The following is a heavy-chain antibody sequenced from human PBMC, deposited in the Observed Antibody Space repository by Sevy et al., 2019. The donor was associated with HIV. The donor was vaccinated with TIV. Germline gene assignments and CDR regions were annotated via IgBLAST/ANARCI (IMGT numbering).Heavy chain of an antibody. V-gene: IGHV4-59*01. CDR3: ARDLWSGYSNSYNGFDP. D-gene: IGHD3-3*01. J-gene: IGHJ5*02. CDR1: GGSISRYY. Sequence: SETLSLTCTVSGGSISRYYWSWIRQPPGKGLEWIGYVSDTGSTNYNPSLKSRVTISVDTSRNQFSLRLNSVTAADTAVYYCARDLWSGYSNSYNGFDPWGQGTLVTVSS. CDR2: VSDTGST.